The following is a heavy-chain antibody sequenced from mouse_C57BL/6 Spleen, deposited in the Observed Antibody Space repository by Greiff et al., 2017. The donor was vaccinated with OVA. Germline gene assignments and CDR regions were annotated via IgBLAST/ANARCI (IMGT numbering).Heavy chain of an antibody. CDR3: AELDSFGFGR. D-gene: IGHD1-3*01. Sequence: QVQLQQPGAALVRSGSSVKLSCKASGYTFTSYWMHWVKQRPIQGLEWIGNIDPSDSETHYNQKFKDKATLTVDKSSSTAYMQLSSLTSEYSAVYDCAELDSFGFGRWGDGTTLSISS. J-gene: IGHJ2*01. CDR2: IDPSDSET. V-gene: IGHV1-52*01. CDR1: GYTFTSYW.